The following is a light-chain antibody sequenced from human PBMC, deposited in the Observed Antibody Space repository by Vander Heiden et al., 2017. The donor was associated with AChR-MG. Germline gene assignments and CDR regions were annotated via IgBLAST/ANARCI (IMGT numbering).Light chain of an antibody. J-gene: IGKJ2*01. CDR3: QKYGSSPPYT. CDR1: QTISSNY. V-gene: IGKV3-20*01. Sequence: VLTQSPGTLSLSPGERATLSCRASQTISSNYLVWYQQKPGQAPRLLIYGASSRATGIPDRFSGSGSGTDYTLTISRLEPEDFAVYYCQKYGSSPPYTFGQGTKVEIK. CDR2: GAS.